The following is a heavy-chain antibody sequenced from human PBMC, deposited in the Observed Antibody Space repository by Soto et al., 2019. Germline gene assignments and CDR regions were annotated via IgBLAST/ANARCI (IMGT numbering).Heavy chain of an antibody. CDR3: AAHFRVGATCDD. V-gene: IGHV1-58*01. Sequence: SVKVSCQASGFTFTSSAVQWVRQARGPRLEWIGWIVVGSGNTNYAQKFPERVTITRDMSTSTAYMELSSQRSEDTAVYYCAAHFRVGATCDDWGQGTLVTVSS. CDR1: GFTFTSSA. CDR2: IVVGSGNT. D-gene: IGHD1-26*01. J-gene: IGHJ4*02.